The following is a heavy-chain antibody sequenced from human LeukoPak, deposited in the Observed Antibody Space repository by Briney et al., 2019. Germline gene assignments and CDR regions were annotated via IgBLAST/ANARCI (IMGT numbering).Heavy chain of an antibody. CDR1: GGSISSGGYY. CDR3: ARDRLDYYDSSGYYFGFDY. J-gene: IGHJ4*02. D-gene: IGHD3-22*01. V-gene: IGHV4-31*03. Sequence: PSETLSLTCTVSGGSISSGGYYWSWIRQHPGKGLEWIGYIYYSGSTYYNPSLKSRVTISVDTSKNQFSLKLSSETAADTAVYYCARDRLDYYDSSGYYFGFDYWGQGTLVTVSS. CDR2: IYYSGST.